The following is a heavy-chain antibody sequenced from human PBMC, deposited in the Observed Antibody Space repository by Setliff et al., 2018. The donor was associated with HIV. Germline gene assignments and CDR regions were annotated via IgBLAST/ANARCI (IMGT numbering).Heavy chain of an antibody. J-gene: IGHJ6*02. CDR3: ARRLQFLEFLHGVGGLDV. D-gene: IGHD3-3*01. V-gene: IGHV4-4*02. CDR2: VFHSGSA. Sequence: SEALSLTCAVSGGPLNSRNWWSWVRQPPGKGLEWIGEVFHSGSANSNASLRSRVMISVDTSKNQFSLKLSSATAADTAVYYCARRLQFLEFLHGVGGLDVWGQGTTVTVSS. CDR1: GGPLNSRNW.